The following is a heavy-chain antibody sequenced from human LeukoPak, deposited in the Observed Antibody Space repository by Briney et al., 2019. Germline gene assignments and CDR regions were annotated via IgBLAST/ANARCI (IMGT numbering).Heavy chain of an antibody. J-gene: IGHJ4*02. CDR2: ISSSGSTI. V-gene: IGHV3-48*04. Sequence: PGGSLRLSCVASGFTFSSYSLNWVRQAPGKGLEWVSYISSSGSTIYYADSVKGRFTISRDNAKNSLYLQMNSLRAEDTAVYYCARSGGSFSPNWGQGTLVTVSS. CDR1: GFTFSSYS. CDR3: ARSGGSFSPN. D-gene: IGHD3-16*01.